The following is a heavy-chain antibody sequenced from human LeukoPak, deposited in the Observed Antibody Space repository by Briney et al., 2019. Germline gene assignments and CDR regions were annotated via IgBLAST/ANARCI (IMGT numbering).Heavy chain of an antibody. CDR2: ISGGST. CDR1: GFTFSSYS. Sequence: TGGSLRLSCAASGFTFSSYSMNWVRQAPGKGLEWVSSISGGSTYYADSRKGRFTISRDNSKNTLYLQMNSLRAEDTAVYYCANLRRRVVPAAPLDAFDIWGQGTMVTVSS. D-gene: IGHD2-2*01. CDR3: ANLRRRVVPAAPLDAFDI. J-gene: IGHJ3*02. V-gene: IGHV3-38-3*01.